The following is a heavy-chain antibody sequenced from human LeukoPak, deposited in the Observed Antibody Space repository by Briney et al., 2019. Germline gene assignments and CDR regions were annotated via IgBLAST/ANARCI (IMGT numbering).Heavy chain of an antibody. CDR3: AVGGGVAGRDYYYYYYMDV. CDR1: GGTFSSYA. V-gene: IGHV1-69*05. Sequence: SVKVSCKASGGTFSSYAISWVRQAPGQGLEWMGRIIPIFGTANYAQKFQGRATITTDESTSTAYMELSTLRSEDKAVYYCAVGGGVAGRDYYYYYYMDVWGKGTTVTVSS. D-gene: IGHD6-19*01. CDR2: IIPIFGTA. J-gene: IGHJ6*03.